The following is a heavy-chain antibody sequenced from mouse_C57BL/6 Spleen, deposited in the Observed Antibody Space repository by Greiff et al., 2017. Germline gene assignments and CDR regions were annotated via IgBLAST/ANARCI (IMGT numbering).Heavy chain of an antibody. D-gene: IGHD2-3*01. CDR1: GFTFSSYA. CDR2: ISSGGDYI. J-gene: IGHJ1*03. V-gene: IGHV5-9-1*02. CDR3: TRDTPHDGYYPFDV. Sequence: EVQLVESGEGLVKPGGSLKLSCAASGFTFSSYAMSWVRQTPEKRLEWVAYISSGGDYIYYADTVKGRFTISRDNARNTLYLQMSSLKSEDTAMYYCTRDTPHDGYYPFDVWGTGTTVTVSS.